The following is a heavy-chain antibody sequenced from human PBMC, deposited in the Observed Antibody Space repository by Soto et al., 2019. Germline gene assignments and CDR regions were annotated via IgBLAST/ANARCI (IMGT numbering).Heavy chain of an antibody. CDR3: AWATYYYDSSGYYGYYLDY. CDR2: IYYSGST. V-gene: IGHV4-59*01. CDR1: GGSISSYY. D-gene: IGHD3-22*01. Sequence: SETLSLTCTASGGSISSYYWSWIRQPPGKGLEWIGYIYYSGSTNYNSSLKSRVTISVDTAKNQLSLKLSSVTAADTAVYYCAWATYYYDSSGYYGYYLDYWGQGTMVTVSS. J-gene: IGHJ4*02.